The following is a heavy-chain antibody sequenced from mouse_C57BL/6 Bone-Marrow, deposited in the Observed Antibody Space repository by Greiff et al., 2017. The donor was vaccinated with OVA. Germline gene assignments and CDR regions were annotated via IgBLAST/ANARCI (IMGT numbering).Heavy chain of an antibody. CDR2: IDPANGDT. Sequence: VQLQQSGAELVRPGASVKLSCTASGFNIKDDYMHWVKQRPEQGLEWIGWIDPANGDTEYASKFQGKATITADTSSNTAYLQLSSLTSEDTAVYYCIAYGNYVWGQGTTLTVSS. J-gene: IGHJ2*01. V-gene: IGHV14-4*01. D-gene: IGHD2-1*01. CDR1: GFNIKDDY. CDR3: IAYGNYV.